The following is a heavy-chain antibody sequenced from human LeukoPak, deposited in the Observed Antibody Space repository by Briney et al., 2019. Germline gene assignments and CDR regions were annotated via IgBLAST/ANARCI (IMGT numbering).Heavy chain of an antibody. D-gene: IGHD3-22*01. V-gene: IGHV3-30-3*01. CDR3: ARDRSIGMTTADRSFEY. CDR1: GFTFNDYA. CDR2: TSYDGSNK. J-gene: IGHJ4*02. Sequence: GGSLRLSRAASGFTFNDYAMHWVRQAQGKGLEWVAVTSYDGSNKFYADSVKGRCSISRDYSKNALYLQINSLRAEDTAVYYCARDRSIGMTTADRSFEYWGQGILVTVSS.